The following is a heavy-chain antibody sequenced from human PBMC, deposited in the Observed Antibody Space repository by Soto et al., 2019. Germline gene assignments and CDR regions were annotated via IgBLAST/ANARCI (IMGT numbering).Heavy chain of an antibody. CDR3: AREGSGWHPYYYYGMDV. CDR1: GGSFSGYY. D-gene: IGHD6-19*01. V-gene: IGHV4-34*01. J-gene: IGHJ6*02. CDR2: INHSGST. Sequence: QVQLQQWGAGLLKPSETLSLTCAVYGGSFSGYYWSWLRQPPGKGLEGIGEINHSGSTNYTPSLKSRVTISVDTSKNQFSLELSSVTAADTAVYYCAREGSGWHPYYYYGMDVWGQGTTVTVSS.